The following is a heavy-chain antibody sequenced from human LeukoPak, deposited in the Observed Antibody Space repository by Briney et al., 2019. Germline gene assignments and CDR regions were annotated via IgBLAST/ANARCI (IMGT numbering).Heavy chain of an antibody. V-gene: IGHV4-4*07. D-gene: IGHD5-18*01. Sequence: SETLSLTCDVSGVSIRSYWWSWVRKPAGKGLEWIGRIYTTGRTNYSPSFQSRVTMSIDMSSNQFSLTLTSVAAADTAVYYCARSGYTISAYHSDFWGHGAPVTVSS. J-gene: IGHJ4*01. CDR3: ARSGYTISAYHSDF. CDR1: GVSIRSYW. CDR2: IYTTGRT.